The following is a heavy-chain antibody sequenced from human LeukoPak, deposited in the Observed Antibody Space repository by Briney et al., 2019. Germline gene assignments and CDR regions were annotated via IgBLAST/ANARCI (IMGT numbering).Heavy chain of an antibody. V-gene: IGHV3-7*01. CDR3: ATDRGWRTSGYYLYYEY. Sequence: GGSLRLSCAVTGFIFTGYFMSWVRQAPGKGLEWVASIKHDGSEKYYVDSVRGRFTISRDNTKNLLYLQMSSLRAEDTAVYYCATDRGWRTSGYYLYYEYWGQGTLVTFSS. CDR2: IKHDGSEK. CDR1: GFIFTGYF. D-gene: IGHD3-3*01. J-gene: IGHJ4*02.